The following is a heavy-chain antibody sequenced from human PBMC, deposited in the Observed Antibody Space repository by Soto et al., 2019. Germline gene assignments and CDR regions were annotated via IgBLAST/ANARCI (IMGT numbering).Heavy chain of an antibody. CDR3: SYAAFVLGVSICGYYYVTYF. J-gene: IGHJ6*02. CDR1: GFTLSSYG. CDR2: ISYDGSKK. V-gene: IGHV3-30*03. D-gene: IGHD3-10*02. Sequence: PGGSLRLSCAASGFTLSSYGMHWVGQAPGKGLEGVAVISYDGSKKYYADSVKGGFTISRDNSKKRLYLQRNSLRAEETAGYYSSYAAFVLGVSICGYYYVTYFSSQGTTVTVSS.